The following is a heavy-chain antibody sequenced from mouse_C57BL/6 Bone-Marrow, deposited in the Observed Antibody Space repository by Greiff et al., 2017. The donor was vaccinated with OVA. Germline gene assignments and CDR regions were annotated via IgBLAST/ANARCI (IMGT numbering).Heavy chain of an antibody. CDR2: ISSGGSYT. D-gene: IGHD3-2*02. CDR1: GFTFSSYG. CDR3: ARDAQATGAY. V-gene: IGHV5-6*01. Sequence: EVHLVESGGDLVKPGGSLKLSCAASGFTFSSYGMSWVRQTPDKRLEWVATISSGGSYTYYPDSVKGRFTISRDNAKNTLYLQMSSLKSEDTAMYYCARDAQATGAYWGQGTLVTVSA. J-gene: IGHJ3*01.